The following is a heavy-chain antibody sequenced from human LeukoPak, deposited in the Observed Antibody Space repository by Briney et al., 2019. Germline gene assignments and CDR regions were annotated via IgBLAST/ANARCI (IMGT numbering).Heavy chain of an antibody. CDR1: GGSISSGSYY. V-gene: IGHV4-61*02. J-gene: IGHJ4*02. D-gene: IGHD6-13*01. CDR3: ARDRDSSSWYWFFDY. CDR2: IYTSGST. Sequence: SETLSLTCTVSGGSISSGSYYWSWIRQPAGKGLEWTGRIYTSGSTNYNPSLKSRVTISVDTSKNQFSLKLSSVTAADTAVYYCARDRDSSSWYWFFDYWGQGTLVTVSS.